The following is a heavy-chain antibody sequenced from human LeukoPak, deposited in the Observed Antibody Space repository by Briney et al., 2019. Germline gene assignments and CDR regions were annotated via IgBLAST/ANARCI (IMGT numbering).Heavy chain of an antibody. CDR2: ITYDGSDT. Sequence: GGSLRLSCVASGFTFSSYWIHWVRQAPGKGLVWVSRITYDGSDTSYADSVNGRFTISRDNAKNTLYLQMNSLRAEDTAVYYCARDGGASTPFDPWGQGTLVTVSS. D-gene: IGHD2-15*01. V-gene: IGHV3-74*01. CDR3: ARDGGASTPFDP. J-gene: IGHJ5*02. CDR1: GFTFSSYW.